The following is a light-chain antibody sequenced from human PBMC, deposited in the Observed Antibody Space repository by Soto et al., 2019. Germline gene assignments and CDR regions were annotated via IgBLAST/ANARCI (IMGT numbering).Light chain of an antibody. CDR3: SSFAGNNNLV. CDR2: EVS. V-gene: IGLV2-8*01. J-gene: IGLJ2*01. CDR1: SSDVVGYNY. Sequence: QSALTQPPSASGSPGQSVTISCTGTSSDVVGYNYVSWYQQHPGKAPKLMISEVSKRPSGVPDRFSGSKSGNTASLTVSGLQAEDEADYYCSSFAGNNNLVFGGGTQLTVL.